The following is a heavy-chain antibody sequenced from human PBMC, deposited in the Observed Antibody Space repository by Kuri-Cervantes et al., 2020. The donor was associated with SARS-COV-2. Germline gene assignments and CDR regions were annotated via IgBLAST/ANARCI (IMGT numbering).Heavy chain of an antibody. CDR3: ARGEIVAHDY. J-gene: IGHJ4*02. CDR2: INSDGSST. Sequence: GESLKISCAASGFTFSSYWMHWVRQAPGKGLVWVSRINSDGSSTSYADSVKGRFTISRDNAKNTLYLQMNSLRAEDTAVYYCARGEIVAHDYWGQGTLVTVSS. V-gene: IGHV3-74*01. D-gene: IGHD5-12*01. CDR1: GFTFSSYW.